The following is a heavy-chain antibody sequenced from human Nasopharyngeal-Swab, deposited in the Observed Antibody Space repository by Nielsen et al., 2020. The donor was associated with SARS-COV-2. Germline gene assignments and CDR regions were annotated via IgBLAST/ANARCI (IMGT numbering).Heavy chain of an antibody. J-gene: IGHJ6*02. Sequence: AETLSLTCTVSGCSISSWNWWTWVRQAPGKGLEWIGEIYESGSTNENPSLKSRDTISVDTSKNQFALKLSSVTAADTAVYYCAREESWRYYFGMDVWGQGTTVTVSS. CDR2: IYESGST. CDR3: AREESWRYYFGMDV. CDR1: GCSISSWNW. D-gene: IGHD1-1*01. V-gene: IGHV4-4*02.